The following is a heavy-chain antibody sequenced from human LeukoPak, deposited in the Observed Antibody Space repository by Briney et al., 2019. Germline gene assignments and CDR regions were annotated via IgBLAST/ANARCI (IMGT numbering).Heavy chain of an antibody. CDR2: FLYSGGT. Sequence: SETLSLTCVVSGGSINSTGHYWGWIRQPPGKGLEWIGSFLYSGGTYYNPSLKSRVTISVDTSKNQFSLKLSSVTAADTAVYYCAKDVRGYSYGLYNWFDPWGQGTLVTVSS. V-gene: IGHV4-39*07. J-gene: IGHJ5*02. CDR3: AKDVRGYSYGLYNWFDP. D-gene: IGHD5-18*01. CDR1: GGSINSTGHY.